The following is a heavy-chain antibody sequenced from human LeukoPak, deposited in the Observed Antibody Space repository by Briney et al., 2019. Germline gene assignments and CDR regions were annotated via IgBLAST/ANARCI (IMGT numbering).Heavy chain of an antibody. CDR1: GDIVSSSTDA. CDR3: ARGANRVFDY. J-gene: IGHJ4*02. D-gene: IGHD1-14*01. V-gene: IGHV6-1*01. Sequence: SQTLSLTCAFSGDIVSSSTDAGNWIRQSPSRGLEWLGRTYYRSKWYNDYAVSVESRITINPDTSKNQFSLQLNSVTPEDTAVYYCARGANRVFDYWGQGTLVTVSS. CDR2: TYYRSKWYN.